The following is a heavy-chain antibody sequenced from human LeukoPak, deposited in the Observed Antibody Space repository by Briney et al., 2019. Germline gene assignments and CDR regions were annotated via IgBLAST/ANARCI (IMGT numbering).Heavy chain of an antibody. CDR3: ARDGGLLYYDFWSGYTFDY. V-gene: IGHV4-38-2*02. D-gene: IGHD3-3*01. CDR1: GYSISSGYY. Sequence: PSETLSLTCTVSGYSISSGYYWGWIRQPPGKGLEWIGSISHSGSTYYNPSLKSRVTISVDTSKNQFSLKLSSVTAADTAVYYCARDGGLLYYDFWSGYTFDYWGQGTLVTVSS. CDR2: ISHSGST. J-gene: IGHJ4*02.